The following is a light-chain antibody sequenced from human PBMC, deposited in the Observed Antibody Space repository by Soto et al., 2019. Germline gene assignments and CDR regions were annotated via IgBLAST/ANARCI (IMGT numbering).Light chain of an antibody. CDR2: DAS. J-gene: IGKJ5*01. CDR1: QSVSKS. CDR3: QQLNSYPIT. V-gene: IGKV3-11*01. Sequence: EIFLTQFPATLSLSPGDRATLSCRASQSVSKSLAWYQQRPGQAPRLLIYDASNRATGIPARFSGSGSGTDFTLTISSLQPEDFATYYCQQLNSYPITFGQGTRLEI.